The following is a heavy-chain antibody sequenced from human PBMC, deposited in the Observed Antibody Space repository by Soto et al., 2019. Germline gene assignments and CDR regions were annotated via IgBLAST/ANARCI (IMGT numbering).Heavy chain of an antibody. J-gene: IGHJ4*02. CDR3: ARARDYGDYFDY. V-gene: IGHV4-31*03. CDR2: IYYTGSM. CDR1: GGSISSGGYY. D-gene: IGHD4-17*01. Sequence: SGTLSLTCTVSGGSISSGGYYWSWVRQHPGKGLEWIGYIYYTGSMYYNPSLKSRVTISVDTSKNQFSLKLSSVTAADTAVYYCARARDYGDYFDYWGQGTLVTVSS.